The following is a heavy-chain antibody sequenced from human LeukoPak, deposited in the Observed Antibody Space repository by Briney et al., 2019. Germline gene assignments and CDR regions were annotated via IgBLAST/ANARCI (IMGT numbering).Heavy chain of an antibody. CDR3: ARDPLRSTWSTYYNALDV. D-gene: IGHD6-13*01. Sequence: GASVKVSCKASGYTFTGYYMHWVRQAPGQGLEWMGWISAYNGNTDYAQKFQGRVTMTTDTSTSTAYMELRSLTSDDTAVYYCARDPLRSTWSTYYNALDVWGQGTTVTVSS. CDR1: GYTFTGYY. J-gene: IGHJ6*02. V-gene: IGHV1-18*04. CDR2: ISAYNGNT.